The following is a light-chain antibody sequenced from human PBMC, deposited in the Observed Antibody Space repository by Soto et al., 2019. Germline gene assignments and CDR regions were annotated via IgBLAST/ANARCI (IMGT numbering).Light chain of an antibody. CDR3: SSYTSSNTV. Sequence: QSALTQPASVSGSPGQSITISCTGTSSDVGGYNYVSWYQQNPGKAPKLIIYEVSRRPSGVSSRLSGSKSGNTASLTISGLQAEDEADYYCSSYTSSNTVFGGGTKLTVL. J-gene: IGLJ3*02. CDR1: SSDVGGYNY. V-gene: IGLV2-14*01. CDR2: EVS.